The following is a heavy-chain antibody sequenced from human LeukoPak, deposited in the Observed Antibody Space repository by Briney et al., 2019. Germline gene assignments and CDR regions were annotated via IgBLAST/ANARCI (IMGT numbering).Heavy chain of an antibody. CDR1: GFAFSTYS. CDR2: ISNSGGST. Sequence: GRSLRLSCTASGFAFSTYSMSWLRQAPGKGLEWVSVISNSGGSTYYADPVKGRFTISRDNSKSTLYLQMNSLRAEDTAVYYCVKEVANHGFWSGHDYWGQGTLVTVSS. D-gene: IGHD3-3*01. J-gene: IGHJ4*02. CDR3: VKEVANHGFWSGHDY. V-gene: IGHV3-23*01.